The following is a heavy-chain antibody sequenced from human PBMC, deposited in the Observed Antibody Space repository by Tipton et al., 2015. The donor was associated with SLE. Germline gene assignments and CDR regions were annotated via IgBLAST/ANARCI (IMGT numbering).Heavy chain of an antibody. J-gene: IGHJ5*02. Sequence: TLSLTCAVYGGSFSDYYWSWIRQPPGKGLEWIGEIYHSGSTNYNPSLKSRVTISVDTSKNQFSLKLSSVTAADTAVYYCARRVTIFGVVTSGWFDPWGQGTLVTVSS. V-gene: IGHV4-34*01. CDR1: GGSFSDYY. CDR2: IYHSGST. D-gene: IGHD3-3*01. CDR3: ARRVTIFGVVTSGWFDP.